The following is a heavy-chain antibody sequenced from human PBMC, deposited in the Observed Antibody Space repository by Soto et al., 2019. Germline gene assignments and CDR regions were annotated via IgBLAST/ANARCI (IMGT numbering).Heavy chain of an antibody. V-gene: IGHV3-21*01. CDR2: ISSSSSYI. Sequence: EVQLVESGGGLVKPGGSLRLSCAASGFTFSSYSMNWVRQAPGKGLEWVSSISSSSSYIYYADSVKGRFTISRDNAKNSRYLQMNSLRAEDTAVYYCARGLSGYDSYYFDYGGKGTLVTVAS. J-gene: IGHJ4*02. CDR1: GFTFSSYS. D-gene: IGHD5-12*01. CDR3: ARGLSGYDSYYFDY.